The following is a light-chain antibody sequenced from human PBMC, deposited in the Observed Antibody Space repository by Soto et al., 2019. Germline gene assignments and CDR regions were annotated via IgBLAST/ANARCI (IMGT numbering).Light chain of an antibody. J-gene: IGKJ1*01. CDR2: AAS. CDR1: QIVGNF. CDR3: QQANSFPQT. V-gene: IGKV1-39*01. Sequence: FSLSSSVGDRVTITCRASQIVGNFLNWYQQKPGLPPKYLIYAASNLQSGVPSRFSGSGSGTDFTLAISSLQPEDFATYYCQQANSFPQTFGQGTKV.